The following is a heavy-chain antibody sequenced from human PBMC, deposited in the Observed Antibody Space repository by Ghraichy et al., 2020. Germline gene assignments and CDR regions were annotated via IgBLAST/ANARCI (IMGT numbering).Heavy chain of an antibody. CDR1: GYAFTNYG. Sequence: ASVKVSCRASGYAFTNYGITWVRQAPGQGLEWMGWITTRNGNTQSAQRLQGRVTMTTDTSTNTVYMELRSLRFDDTAVYCARGINYFDPWGQGTLVTVSS. CDR3: ARGINYFDP. D-gene: IGHD1-7*01. CDR2: ITTRNGNT. V-gene: IGHV1-18*04. J-gene: IGHJ5*02.